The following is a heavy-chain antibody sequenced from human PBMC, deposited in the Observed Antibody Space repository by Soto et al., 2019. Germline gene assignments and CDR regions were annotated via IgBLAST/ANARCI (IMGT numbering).Heavy chain of an antibody. D-gene: IGHD2-2*01. CDR1: GFTLSSHA. Sequence: HPGGSLRLSCAASGFTLSSHALSWVRQAPGRGLEWVSAISGSGGSTSDVDSVKGRFTISRDNSKNTLYLQMNNLRAEDMSVYYCAREAPVAQLDFWGQGTLVTVSS. J-gene: IGHJ4*02. CDR3: AREAPVAQLDF. V-gene: IGHV3-23*01. CDR2: ISGSGGST.